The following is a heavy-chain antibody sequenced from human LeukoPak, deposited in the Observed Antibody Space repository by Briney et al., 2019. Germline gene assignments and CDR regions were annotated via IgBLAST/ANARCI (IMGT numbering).Heavy chain of an antibody. CDR1: GYTFTGYY. CDR3: ASDGGTDGYDWGVYYYMDV. CDR2: INPNSGGT. J-gene: IGHJ6*03. V-gene: IGHV1-2*02. Sequence: ASVKVSCKASGYTFTGYYMHWVRQAPGQGLEWMGWINPNSGGTNYAQKFQGRVTMTRDTSISTAYMELSRLRSDDTAVYYCASDGGTDGYDWGVYYYMDVWGKGTTVTVSS. D-gene: IGHD5-12*01.